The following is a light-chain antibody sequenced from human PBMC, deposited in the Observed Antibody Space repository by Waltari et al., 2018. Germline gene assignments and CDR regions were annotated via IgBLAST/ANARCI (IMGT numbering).Light chain of an antibody. J-gene: IGLJ3*02. CDR3: SSYTTTSTLHV. V-gene: IGLV2-14*01. CDR1: SSDVGSYNS. Sequence: QSALTQPASVSGSPGQSITISCAGTSSDVGSYNSVSWYQQHPGNAPKLMIYEVSNRPSGVSNRFSGSKSGNTASLTISGLQAEDEADYYCSSYTTTSTLHVFGGGTKLTVL. CDR2: EVS.